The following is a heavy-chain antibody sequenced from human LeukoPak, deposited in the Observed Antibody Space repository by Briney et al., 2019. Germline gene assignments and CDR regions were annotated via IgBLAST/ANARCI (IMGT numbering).Heavy chain of an antibody. CDR3: ARAGSCWYANWFDP. CDR1: VGSISPYY. CDR2: VSYSGST. J-gene: IGHJ5*02. V-gene: IGHV4-59*13. Sequence: SGPLSLPCTFSVGSISPYYGGWLRRPPGKGLGWIGYVSYSGSTNYNPSLKSRVTISLDTSKNQFSLRLTSVTAADTAVFYCARAGSCWYANWFDPWGQGTLVTVSS. D-gene: IGHD6-13*01.